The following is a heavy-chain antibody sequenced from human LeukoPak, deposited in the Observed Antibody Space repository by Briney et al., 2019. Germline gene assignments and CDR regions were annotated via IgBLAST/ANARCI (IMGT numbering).Heavy chain of an antibody. V-gene: IGHV3-48*03. J-gene: IGHJ4*02. CDR3: VSAYGGLLDY. CDR2: VSANGDTI. Sequence: GGSLRLSCGASGFIFSIYEMNWVRQAPGKGLEWISYVSANGDTIYHADSVRGRFTISRDNAKNSLYLQMNSPRAEDTALYYCVSAYGGLLDYWGQGTLVTVSS. D-gene: IGHD3-16*01. CDR1: GFIFSIYE.